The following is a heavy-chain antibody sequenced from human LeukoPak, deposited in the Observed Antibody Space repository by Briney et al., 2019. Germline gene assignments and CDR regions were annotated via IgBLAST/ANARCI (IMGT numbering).Heavy chain of an antibody. CDR3: AKGGHLDY. CDR1: GFTFSSYG. V-gene: IGHV3-7*01. Sequence: GGSLRLSCVASGFTFSSYGMHWVRQAPGKGLEWVANIKADGSEKYYVDSVKGRFTISRDNAKNSLYLQMNSLRVEDTAVYYCAKGGHLDYWGQGTLVTVSS. J-gene: IGHJ4*02. CDR2: IKADGSEK.